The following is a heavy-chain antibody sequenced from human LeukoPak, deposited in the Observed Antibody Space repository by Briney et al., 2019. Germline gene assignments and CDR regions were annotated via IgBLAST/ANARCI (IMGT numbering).Heavy chain of an antibody. V-gene: IGHV3-23*01. Sequence: GGSLRLSCAASGFSFSSYAMSWVRQAPGKGLEWVSGISTSGGSTYYADSVKGRFTISRDSSKNTLYLQMNSLRAEDTAVYYCAKDGLRITMVRGDLFDYWGQGTLVTVSS. CDR3: AKDGLRITMVRGDLFDY. CDR1: GFSFSSYA. J-gene: IGHJ4*02. CDR2: ISTSGGST. D-gene: IGHD3-10*01.